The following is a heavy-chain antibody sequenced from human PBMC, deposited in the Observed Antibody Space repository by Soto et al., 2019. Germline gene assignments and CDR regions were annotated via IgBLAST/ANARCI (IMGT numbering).Heavy chain of an antibody. CDR3: ARGRYGDY. D-gene: IGHD1-1*01. V-gene: IGHV1-18*01. CDR1: GYAFTTYG. CDR2: ISAHNGNT. J-gene: IGHJ4*02. Sequence: QVHLVQSGAEVKKPGASVKVSCQGSGYAFTTYGITWVRQAPGQGLEWMGWISAHNGNTNYAQKLQGSVTVTRDTSTSTAYMELRSLRYYATAVYYCARGRYGDYWGQGALVTVSS.